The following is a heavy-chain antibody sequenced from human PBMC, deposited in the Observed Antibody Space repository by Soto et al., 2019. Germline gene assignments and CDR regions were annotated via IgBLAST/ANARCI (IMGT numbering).Heavy chain of an antibody. CDR1: GFTFSSYA. CDR3: AKDSPDYYGDWGPFDY. CDR2: ISGSGGST. V-gene: IGHV3-23*01. Sequence: EVQLLESGGGLVQPGGSLRLSCAASGFTFSSYAMSWVRQAPGKGLEWVSAISGSGGSTYYADSVKGRFTISRDNSTNTLYLQMNSLRAEDTAVYYCAKDSPDYYGDWGPFDYWGQGTLVTVSS. D-gene: IGHD4-17*01. J-gene: IGHJ4*02.